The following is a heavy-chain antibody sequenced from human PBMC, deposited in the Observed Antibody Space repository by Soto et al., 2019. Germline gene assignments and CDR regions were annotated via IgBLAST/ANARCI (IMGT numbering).Heavy chain of an antibody. CDR3: ARDPAWGSLDY. D-gene: IGHD7-27*01. CDR2: INPVESEK. J-gene: IGHJ4*02. Sequence: EVQLVESGGGLVQPGGSLRLSCAASGFTFSNYWMSWVRQAPGKGLEWVADINPVESEKYYVDSVKGRFTVSRDNAKNSLYLQMNSLRVEDTALYYCARDPAWGSLDYWGLGTLVTVSS. CDR1: GFTFSNYW. V-gene: IGHV3-7*01.